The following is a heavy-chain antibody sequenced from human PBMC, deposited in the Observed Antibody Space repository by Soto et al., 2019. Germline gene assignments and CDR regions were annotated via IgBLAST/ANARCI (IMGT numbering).Heavy chain of an antibody. CDR2: IYYSGST. J-gene: IGHJ5*02. V-gene: IGHV4-59*01. Sequence: SETLSLTCTVSGGSINSYYWSWIRQPPGKGLEWIGYIYYSGSTNYNPSLKSRVTISLHTSKNQFSLKLRSVTAADTAVYYCARRSVNNWFDPWGQGTLVTVSS. CDR3: ARRSVNNWFDP. CDR1: GGSINSYY.